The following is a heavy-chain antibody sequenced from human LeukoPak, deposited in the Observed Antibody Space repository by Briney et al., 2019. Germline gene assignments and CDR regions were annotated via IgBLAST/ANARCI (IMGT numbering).Heavy chain of an antibody. V-gene: IGHV1-69*13. CDR2: IIPIFGTA. CDR3: ARQGEYYDFWSGYKKHYYYYYMDV. D-gene: IGHD3-3*01. J-gene: IGHJ6*03. CDR1: GGTFSSYA. Sequence: SVKVSCKASGGTFSSYAISWVRQAPGQGLEWMGGIIPIFGTANYAQKFQGRVTITADESTSTAYMELSSLRSEDTDVYYCARQGEYYDFWSGYKKHYYYYYMDVWGKGTTVTVSS.